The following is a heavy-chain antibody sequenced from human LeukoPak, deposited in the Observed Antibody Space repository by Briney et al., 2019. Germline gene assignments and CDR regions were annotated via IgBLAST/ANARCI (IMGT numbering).Heavy chain of an antibody. V-gene: IGHV3-23*01. J-gene: IGHJ3*02. Sequence: GGSLRLSCAASGFTFSNYGMGWVRQAPGKGLEWVSVISGYSSVTYYADSVKGRFTISRDNSKNTLYLQMNSLRADDTAVYYCAKDQGIGNTGSLRRAFDIWGQGTMVTVSS. CDR3: AKDQGIGNTGSLRRAFDI. CDR1: GFTFSNYG. D-gene: IGHD1-26*01. CDR2: ISGYSSVT.